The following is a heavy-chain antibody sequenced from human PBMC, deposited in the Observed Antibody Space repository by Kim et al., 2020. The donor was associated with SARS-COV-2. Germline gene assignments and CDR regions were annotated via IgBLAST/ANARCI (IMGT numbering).Heavy chain of an antibody. J-gene: IGHJ4*02. Sequence: SPSLQGHVTIAADKSISTAYLQWSSLKASDTAMYYCARQEGQWLVRHFDYWGQGTLVTVSS. D-gene: IGHD6-19*01. V-gene: IGHV5-10-1*01. CDR3: ARQEGQWLVRHFDY.